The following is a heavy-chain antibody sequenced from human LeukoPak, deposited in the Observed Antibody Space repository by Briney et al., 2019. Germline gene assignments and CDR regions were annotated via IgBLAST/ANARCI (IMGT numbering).Heavy chain of an antibody. CDR3: ARAPSITIFGVETYYFDY. CDR2: INPNSGGT. CDR1: GYTFTGYY. D-gene: IGHD3-3*01. Sequence: ASVKVSCKASGYTFTGYYMHWVRQAPGQGLEWMGWINPNSGGTNYAQKSQGRVTMTRDTSISTAYMELSRLRSDDTAVYYCARAPSITIFGVETYYFDYWDQGTLVTVSS. J-gene: IGHJ4*02. V-gene: IGHV1-2*02.